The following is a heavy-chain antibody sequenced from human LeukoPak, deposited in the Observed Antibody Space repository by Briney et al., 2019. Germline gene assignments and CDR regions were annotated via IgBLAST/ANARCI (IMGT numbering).Heavy chain of an antibody. CDR3: AKDEDYYDSANFDY. CDR2: IRYDGSTK. CDR1: GFTFSSYG. V-gene: IGHV3-30*02. J-gene: IGHJ4*02. Sequence: GGSLRLSCAASGFTFSSYGMHWVRQAPGKGLEWVAFIRYDGSTKYYVDSVKGRFTISRDNSKNTLYLQMNSLRAEDTAVYYCAKDEDYYDSANFDYWGQGTLVTVSS. D-gene: IGHD3-22*01.